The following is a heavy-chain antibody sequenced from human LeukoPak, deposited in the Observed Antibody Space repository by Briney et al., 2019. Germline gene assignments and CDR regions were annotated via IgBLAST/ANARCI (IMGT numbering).Heavy chain of an antibody. CDR2: ISAYNGNT. D-gene: IGHD3-10*01. Sequence: ASVKVSCKASGYTLTSYGISWVRQAPGQGLEWMGWISAYNGNTNYAQKLQGRVTMTTDTSTSTAYMELRSLRSDDTAVYYCARGRYGSGSYYRNYYYYYGMDVWGQGTTVTVSS. V-gene: IGHV1-18*01. CDR3: ARGRYGSGSYYRNYYYYYGMDV. J-gene: IGHJ6*02. CDR1: GYTLTSYG.